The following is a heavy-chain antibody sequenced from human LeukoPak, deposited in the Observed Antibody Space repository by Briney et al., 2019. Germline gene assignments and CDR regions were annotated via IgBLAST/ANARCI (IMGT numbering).Heavy chain of an antibody. V-gene: IGHV4-59*08. CDR3: ARVSVSGNLVFDY. D-gene: IGHD3-10*01. Sequence: SETLSLTCTVYGDSFSSYYWSWIRQPPGKGLEWIGYTYYSGSSSYNPSLKSRVTISVDTSKNQFSLKLNSVTASYTAGDYCARVSVSGNLVFDYWGQGVLVTVAS. CDR2: TYYSGSS. CDR1: GDSFSSYY. J-gene: IGHJ4*02.